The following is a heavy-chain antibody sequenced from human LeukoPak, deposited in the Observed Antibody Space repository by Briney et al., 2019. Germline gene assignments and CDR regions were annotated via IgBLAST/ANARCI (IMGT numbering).Heavy chain of an antibody. CDR3: ARDNGRYQPLYYYYGMDV. CDR1: GGTFSSYA. D-gene: IGHD2-2*02. J-gene: IGHJ6*04. CDR2: IIPIFGTA. Sequence: SVEVSCKASGGTFSSYAISWVRQAPGQGLEWMGGIIPIFGTANYAQKFQGRVTITADESTSTAYMELSSLRSEDTAVYYCARDNGRYQPLYYYYGMDVWGKGTTVTVSS. V-gene: IGHV1-69*01.